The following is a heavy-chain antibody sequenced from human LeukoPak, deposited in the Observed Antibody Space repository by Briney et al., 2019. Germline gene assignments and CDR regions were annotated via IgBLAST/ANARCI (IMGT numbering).Heavy chain of an antibody. J-gene: IGHJ4*02. CDR1: GFTFDDYA. V-gene: IGHV3-43*02. CDR2: ISGDGGST. D-gene: IGHD4-17*01. CDR3: AKDIGDYVEYYFDY. Sequence: GGSLRLSCAASGFTFDDYAMHWVRQAPGKGLGWVSLISGDGGSTYYADSVKGRFTISRDNSKNSLYLQMNSLRTEDTALYYCAKDIGDYVEYYFDYWGQGTLVTVSS.